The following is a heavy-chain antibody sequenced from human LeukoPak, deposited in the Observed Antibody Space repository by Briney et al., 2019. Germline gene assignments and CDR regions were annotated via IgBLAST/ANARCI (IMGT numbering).Heavy chain of an antibody. CDR3: ARDRTGVYSDY. V-gene: IGHV4-30-4*08. J-gene: IGHJ4*02. CDR2: IYYSGST. D-gene: IGHD7-27*01. CDR1: GGSISSGDYY. Sequence: SQTLSLTCTVSGGSISSGDYYWSWIRQPPGKGLEWIGYIYYSGSTYYNPSLKSRVTISVDTSKNQLSLKLSSVTAADTAVYYCARDRTGVYSDYWGQGTLVTVSS.